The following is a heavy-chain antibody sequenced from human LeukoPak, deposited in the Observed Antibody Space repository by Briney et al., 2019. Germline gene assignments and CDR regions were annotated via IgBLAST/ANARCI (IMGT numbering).Heavy chain of an antibody. V-gene: IGHV3-48*01. CDR1: GFTFSSYT. D-gene: IGHD6-25*01. J-gene: IGHJ6*03. CDR3: ARFAAGGSYYYYMDV. CDR2: IGTSSTTI. Sequence: PGGSLRLSCAASGFTFSSYTMNWVRQPPGKGLEWVSNIGTSSTTIYYADSVKGRFTISRDNAKSSLYLQMNSLGADDTAVYYCARFAAGGSYYYYMDVWGKGTTVTVSS.